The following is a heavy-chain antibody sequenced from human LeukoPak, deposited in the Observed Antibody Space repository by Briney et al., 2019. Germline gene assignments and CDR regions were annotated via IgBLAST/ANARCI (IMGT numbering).Heavy chain of an antibody. D-gene: IGHD3-22*01. J-gene: IGHJ4*02. CDR3: AKDYYDSSGFPH. V-gene: IGHV3-30*02. CDR1: GFTFSSYA. CDR2: IRYDGSNK. Sequence: GGSLRLSCAASGFTFSSYAMHWVRQAPGKGLEWVAFIRYDGSNKYYADSVKGRFTISRDNSKNTLYLQMNSLRAEDTAVYYCAKDYYDSSGFPHWGQGTLVTVSS.